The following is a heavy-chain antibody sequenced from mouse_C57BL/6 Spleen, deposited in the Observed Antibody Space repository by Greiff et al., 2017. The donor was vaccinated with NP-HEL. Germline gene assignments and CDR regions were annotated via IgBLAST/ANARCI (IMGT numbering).Heavy chain of an antibody. V-gene: IGHV1-64*01. CDR2: IHPNSGST. CDR1: GYTFTSYW. CDR3: ARWDGNYEFAY. Sequence: VQLHQSGAELVKPGASVKLSCKASGYTFTSYWMHWVKQRPGQGLEWIGMIHPNSGSTNYNEKFKSKATLTVDKSSSTAYMQLSSLTSEDSAVYYCARWDGNYEFAYWGQGTLVTVSA. J-gene: IGHJ3*01. D-gene: IGHD2-1*01.